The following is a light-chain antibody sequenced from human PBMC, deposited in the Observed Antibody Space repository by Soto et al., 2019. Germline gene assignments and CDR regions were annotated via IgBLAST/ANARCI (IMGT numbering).Light chain of an antibody. CDR3: QQYGSSRT. V-gene: IGKV3-20*01. CDR2: GAS. Sequence: EIVLTQSPVTLSLSPGERATLSCRASQSVSNSYLAWYQQKPGQAPRLLIYGASSRATGIPDRFSGSGSGTDFTLTISRLEPEDFAVYYCQQYGSSRTFGQGTKVDIK. J-gene: IGKJ1*01. CDR1: QSVSNSY.